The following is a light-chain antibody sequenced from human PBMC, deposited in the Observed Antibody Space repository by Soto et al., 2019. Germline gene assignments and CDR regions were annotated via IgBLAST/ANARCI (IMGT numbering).Light chain of an antibody. CDR3: LQDNNYPLT. J-gene: IGKJ4*01. V-gene: IGKV1-6*01. CDR2: AAS. CDR1: QGIRND. Sequence: AIQMTQSPSFLSASVGDRVTITCRASQGIRNDLDWYQQKPGKAPKLLIYAASTLQRGVPSRFSGSGSGTDFTLTISSLQPEDFATYYCLQDNNYPLTFGGGTKVDIK.